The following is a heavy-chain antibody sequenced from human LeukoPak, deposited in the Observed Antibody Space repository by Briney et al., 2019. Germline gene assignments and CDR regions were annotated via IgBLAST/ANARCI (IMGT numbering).Heavy chain of an antibody. CDR3: ASPMWDTAIHDY. CDR2: INSDGSIT. J-gene: IGHJ4*02. V-gene: IGHV3-74*01. CDR1: GFTFSSHW. D-gene: IGHD5-18*01. Sequence: GGSLRLSCAASGFTFSSHWMDWVRQAPGKGLVWVSRINSDGSITSYADSVKGRFTISRDNAKDTLYLQMNSLRAEDAAVYYCASPMWDTAIHDYWGQGTLVTVSS.